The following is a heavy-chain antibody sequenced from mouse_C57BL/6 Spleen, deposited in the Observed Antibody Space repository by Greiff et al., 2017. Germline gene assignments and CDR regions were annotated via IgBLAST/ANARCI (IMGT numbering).Heavy chain of an antibody. V-gene: IGHV3-6*01. D-gene: IGHD2-1*01. Sequence: EVKLMESGPGLVKPSQSLSLTCSVTGYSITSGYYWNWIRQFPGNKLEWMGYISYDGSNNYNPSLKNRISITRDTSKNQFFLKLNSVTTEDTATYYCANLLGDYWGQGTTLTVSS. J-gene: IGHJ2*01. CDR1: GYSITSGYY. CDR2: ISYDGSN. CDR3: ANLLGDY.